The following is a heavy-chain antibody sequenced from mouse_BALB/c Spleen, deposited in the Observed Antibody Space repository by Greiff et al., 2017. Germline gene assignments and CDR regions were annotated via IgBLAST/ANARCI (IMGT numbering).Heavy chain of an antibody. V-gene: IGHV1-82*01. CDR1: GYAFSSSW. CDR3: ARGIYDGYYGDAMDY. Sequence: QVQLKQSGPELVKPGASVKISCKASGYAFSSSWMNWVKQRPGQGLEWIGAIYPGDGDTRYTQKFKGKATLTADKSSSTAYMQLSSLASEDSAVYYCARGIYDGYYGDAMDYWGQGTSVTVSS. J-gene: IGHJ4*01. CDR2: IYPGDGDT. D-gene: IGHD2-3*01.